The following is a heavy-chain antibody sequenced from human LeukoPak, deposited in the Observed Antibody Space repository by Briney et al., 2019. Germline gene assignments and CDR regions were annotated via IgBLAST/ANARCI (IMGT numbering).Heavy chain of an antibody. Sequence: PSETLSLTCTVSGGSISSYYWSWIRQPPGKGLEWIGYIYYSGSTNYNPSLKSRVTISVDMSKNQFSLKLSSVTATDTAVYYCARHLYSGWYYFDYWGQGTLVTVSS. V-gene: IGHV4-59*08. CDR3: ARHLYSGWYYFDY. CDR2: IYYSGST. D-gene: IGHD6-19*01. CDR1: GGSISSYY. J-gene: IGHJ4*02.